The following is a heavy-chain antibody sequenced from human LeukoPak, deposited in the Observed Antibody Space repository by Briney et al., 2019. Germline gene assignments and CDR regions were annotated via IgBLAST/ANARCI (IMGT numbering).Heavy chain of an antibody. D-gene: IGHD2-2*01. J-gene: IGHJ3*02. CDR2: ISSSSSYI. CDR1: GFTFSSYS. Sequence: GGSLRLSCAASGFTFSSYSMNWVRQAPGKGLAWVSSISSSSSYIYYADSVKGRFTISRDNAKNSLYLQMNSLRAEDTAVYYCARDMRLRAFDIWGQGTMVTVSS. V-gene: IGHV3-21*01. CDR3: ARDMRLRAFDI.